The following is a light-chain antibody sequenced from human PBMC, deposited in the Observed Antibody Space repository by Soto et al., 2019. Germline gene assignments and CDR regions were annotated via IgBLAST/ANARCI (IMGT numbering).Light chain of an antibody. CDR1: SSDVGGYNY. V-gene: IGLV2-8*01. CDR3: SSYAGSNNLV. CDR2: EVS. J-gene: IGLJ2*01. Sequence: QSALTQPPSASGSPGQSVTISCTGTSSDVGGYNYVSWYQQHPGKAPKLMIYEVSKRPSGVPDRFSGSKSGNTASLTVSGIQAEVEADYYSSSYAGSNNLVFGGGTEVTLL.